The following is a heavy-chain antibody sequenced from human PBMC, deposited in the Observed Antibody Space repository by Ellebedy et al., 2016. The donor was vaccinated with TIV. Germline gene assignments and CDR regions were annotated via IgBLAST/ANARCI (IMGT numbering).Heavy chain of an antibody. Sequence: GESLKISCAASGFTFSDFGMNWVRQAPGKGLEWVSHIRSGGSTIYFTDSVKGRFTISRDNAKNSLYLQMNSLRAEDTALYYCVRDMSPGGAYYWGQGTLVTVSS. CDR1: GFTFSDFG. CDR3: VRDMSPGGAYY. D-gene: IGHD3-10*02. J-gene: IGHJ4*02. CDR2: IRSGGSTI. V-gene: IGHV3-48*04.